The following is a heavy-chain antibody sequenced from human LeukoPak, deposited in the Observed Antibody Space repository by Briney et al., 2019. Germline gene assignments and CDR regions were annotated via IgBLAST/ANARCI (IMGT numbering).Heavy chain of an antibody. V-gene: IGHV4-34*01. CDR1: GGSXXGYY. D-gene: IGHD5-24*01. Sequence: LSLXXXXYGGSXXGYYWSWIRQPPGKGLEWIGEINHSGSTNYNPSLKSRVTISVDTSKNQFSLKLSSVTAADTAVYYCARGGGWLQFADYWGQGTLVTVSS. CDR2: INHSGST. J-gene: IGHJ4*02. CDR3: ARGGGWLQFADY.